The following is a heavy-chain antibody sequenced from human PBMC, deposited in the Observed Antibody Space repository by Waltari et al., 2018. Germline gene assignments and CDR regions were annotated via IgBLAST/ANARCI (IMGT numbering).Heavy chain of an antibody. D-gene: IGHD5-18*01. V-gene: IGHV1-69*04. CDR2: IIPMLGLG. Sequence: QVQLVQSGAEVKKPGSSVKVSCKAPGGTPSKYAITWVRQAPGQGLEWMGRIIPMLGLGNYAQKFQGRVTITADDSTRTAYMELRGLTSDDTAVYYCARGDGNNHGYGSYWGQGTLVTVSS. CDR3: ARGDGNNHGYGSY. J-gene: IGHJ4*02. CDR1: GGTPSKYA.